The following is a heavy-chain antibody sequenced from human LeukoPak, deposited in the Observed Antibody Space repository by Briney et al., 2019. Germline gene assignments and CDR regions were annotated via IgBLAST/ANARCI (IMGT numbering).Heavy chain of an antibody. CDR3: AKNSKFQTFDY. CDR1: GFTFTSEA. J-gene: IGHJ4*02. V-gene: IGHV3-30*07. D-gene: IGHD2-21*01. CDR2: ISSDGSNK. Sequence: WSLRLACAGSGFTFTSEARRWRSQGPGRGLACVADISSDGSNKYYADSVKGRFTISRDTSKNTLHLQMNSLRAEDTAVYYCAKNSKFQTFDYWGQGTLVTVSS.